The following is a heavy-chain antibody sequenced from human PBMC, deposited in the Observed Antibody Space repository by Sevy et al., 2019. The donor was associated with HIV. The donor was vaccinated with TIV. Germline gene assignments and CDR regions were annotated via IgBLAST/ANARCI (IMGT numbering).Heavy chain of an antibody. CDR3: ARLVRLSGYYSGDGMDV. V-gene: IGHV3-11*01. J-gene: IGHJ6*02. Sequence: GGSLRLSCAASGFTFSDYYMSWIRQAPGKGLEWVSYIISSGSTIYHADSVKGRFTISRGNAKNSLCLQMNSLRAEETAVYYGARLVRLSGYYSGDGMDVWGQGTTVTVSS. CDR1: GFTFSDYY. CDR2: IISSGSTI. D-gene: IGHD3-22*01.